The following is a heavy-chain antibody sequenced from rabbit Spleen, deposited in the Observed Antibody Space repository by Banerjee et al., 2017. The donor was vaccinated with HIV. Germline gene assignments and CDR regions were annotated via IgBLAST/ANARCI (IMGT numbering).Heavy chain of an antibody. J-gene: IGHJ4*01. Sequence: QSLEESGGDLVKPGASLTLTCTASGFSFSRSYYICWVRQAPEKGLEWIACIDAGSSGTSYFATWAKGRFLISKTSSTTVTLQMTGLTAADTATYFCARGSATMTLVITGYYLSLWGPGTLVTVS. CDR3: ARGSATMTLVITGYYLSL. V-gene: IGHV1S40*01. D-gene: IGHD2-1*01. CDR2: IDAGSSGTS. CDR1: GFSFSRSYY.